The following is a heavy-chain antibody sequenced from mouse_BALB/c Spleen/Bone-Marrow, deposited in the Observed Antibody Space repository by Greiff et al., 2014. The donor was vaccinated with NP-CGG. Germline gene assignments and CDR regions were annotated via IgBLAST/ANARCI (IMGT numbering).Heavy chain of an antibody. V-gene: IGHV14-3*02. CDR3: ARWEYYAMDY. CDR1: GFNIKDTY. Sequence: DVQLQESGAELVKPGASVKLSCTASGFNIKDTYMHWVKQRPEQGLEWIGRIDPANGNTKYDPKVQGKATITADTSSNTAYLQXXXXTSEDTAVYYCARWEYYAMDYWGQGTSVTVSS. CDR2: IDPANGNT. D-gene: IGHD4-1*01. J-gene: IGHJ4*01.